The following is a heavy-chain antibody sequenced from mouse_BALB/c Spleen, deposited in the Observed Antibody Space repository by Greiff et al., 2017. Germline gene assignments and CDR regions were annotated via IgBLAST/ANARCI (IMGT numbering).Heavy chain of an antibody. CDR2: ISSGGST. Sequence: EVKLMESGGGLVKPGGSLKLSCAASGFTFSSYAMSWVRQTPEKRLEWVASISSGGSTYYPDSVKGRFTISRDNARNILYPQMSSLRSEDTAMYYCAREWDYGSSYKYFDVWGAGTTVTVSS. CDR3: AREWDYGSSYKYFDV. CDR1: GFTFSSYA. J-gene: IGHJ1*01. D-gene: IGHD1-1*01. V-gene: IGHV5-6-5*01.